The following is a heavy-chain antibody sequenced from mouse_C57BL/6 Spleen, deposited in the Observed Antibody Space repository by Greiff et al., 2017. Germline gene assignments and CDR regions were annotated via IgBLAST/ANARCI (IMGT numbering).Heavy chain of an antibody. J-gene: IGHJ3*01. D-gene: IGHD2-1*01. CDR2: ISSGGDYI. Sequence: EVKLVESGGGLVQPGGSLKLSCAASGFTFSSYAMSWVRQTPEKRLEWVAYISSGGDYIYYADTVKGRFTISRDNARNTLYLQMSSLKSEDTAMYYCTIESYYGNPFAYWGQGTLVTVSA. CDR1: GFTFSSYA. V-gene: IGHV5-9-1*02. CDR3: TIESYYGNPFAY.